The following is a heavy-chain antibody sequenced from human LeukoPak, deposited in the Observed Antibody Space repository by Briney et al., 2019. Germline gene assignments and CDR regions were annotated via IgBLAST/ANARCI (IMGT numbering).Heavy chain of an antibody. CDR1: GDSISGYY. J-gene: IGHJ4*02. Sequence: SETLSLTCTVSGDSISGYYWSWIRQPPGKGLEWIGEIYHSGSTNYNPSLKSRVTISVDKSKNQFSLKLSSVTAADTAVYYCARVWWLRGYYFDYWGQGTLVTVSS. V-gene: IGHV4-59*12. D-gene: IGHD5-12*01. CDR3: ARVWWLRGYYFDY. CDR2: IYHSGST.